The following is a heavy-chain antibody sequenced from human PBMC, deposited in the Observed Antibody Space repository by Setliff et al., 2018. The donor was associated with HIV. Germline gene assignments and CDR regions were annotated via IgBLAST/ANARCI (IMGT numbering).Heavy chain of an antibody. CDR2: IYPSYSTV. D-gene: IGHD3-10*02. J-gene: IGHJ3*01. CDR3: ARREYNYVPRAFDL. Sequence: GESLKISCVGSGFTFSTYSMSWVRQVPGKGLDWIAYIYPSYSTVHYGDSVKGRFTISTDNAKNSVFLQMDSLRAEDTAVYYCARREYNYVPRAFDLWGQGTMVTVSS. V-gene: IGHV3-48*01. CDR1: GFTFSTYS.